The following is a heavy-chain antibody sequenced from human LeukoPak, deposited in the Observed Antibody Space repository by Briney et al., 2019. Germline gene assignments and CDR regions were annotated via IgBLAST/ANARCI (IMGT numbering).Heavy chain of an antibody. Sequence: SQSLSLTRTVSGGSITGYYSGGVRGPPGKGQECSGRIYTSGSTNNNTSLKSRVTMSEDTSKNQFSLKLSSVTAADTAVYYCARDQGWFPFDYWGQGTLVTVSS. V-gene: IGHV4-4*07. D-gene: IGHD3-10*01. CDR3: ARDQGWFPFDY. J-gene: IGHJ4*02. CDR1: GGSITGYY. CDR2: IYTSGST.